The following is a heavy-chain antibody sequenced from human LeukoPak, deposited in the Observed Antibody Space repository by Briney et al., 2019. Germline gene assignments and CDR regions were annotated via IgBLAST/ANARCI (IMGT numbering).Heavy chain of an antibody. D-gene: IGHD3-3*01. CDR2: KKQDGSEK. V-gene: IGHV3-7*01. CDR1: GFTFSSYW. Sequence: GSLRPSCATSGFTFSSYWMSWVRQAPGEGLEWVANKKQDGSEKYYVDSVKGRFTISRDNAKNSLSLQMNSLRAEDTAVYYCARKDYDFWSGQVGGFDYWGQGTLVTVSS. J-gene: IGHJ4*02. CDR3: ARKDYDFWSGQVGGFDY.